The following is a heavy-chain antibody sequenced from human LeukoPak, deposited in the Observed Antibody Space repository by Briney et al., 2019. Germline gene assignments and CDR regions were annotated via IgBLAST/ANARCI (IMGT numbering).Heavy chain of an antibody. Sequence: GSLRLSCAASGFTFSSYAMTWVRQAPGKGLEWVGYLYYSGRTNYNPSLKSRVSISVDTSKNQFSLRLSSVTAADTALYYCARSPDPLRHLEWLPRLYFDDWGQGTLVTVSS. CDR2: LYYSGRT. CDR1: GFTFSSYA. V-gene: IGHV4-59*01. CDR3: ARSPDPLRHLEWLPRLYFDD. D-gene: IGHD3-3*01. J-gene: IGHJ4*02.